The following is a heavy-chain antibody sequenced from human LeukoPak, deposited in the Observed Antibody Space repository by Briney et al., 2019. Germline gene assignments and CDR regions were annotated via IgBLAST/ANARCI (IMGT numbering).Heavy chain of an antibody. J-gene: IGHJ3*02. D-gene: IGHD3-3*01. CDR1: GGSISSSSYY. Sequence: SETLSLTCTVSGGSISSSSYYWGWIRQPPGKGLEWIGSIYYSGSTYYNPSLKSRVTISVDTSKNQFSLKLSSVTAADTAVYYCARQPEDEFLMPPNDRPYNAFDIWGQGTMVTVSS. CDR2: IYYSGST. CDR3: ARQPEDEFLMPPNDRPYNAFDI. V-gene: IGHV4-39*01.